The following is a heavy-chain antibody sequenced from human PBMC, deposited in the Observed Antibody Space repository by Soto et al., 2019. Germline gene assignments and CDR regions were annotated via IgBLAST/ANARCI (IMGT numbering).Heavy chain of an antibody. CDR1: GFTFSSYS. D-gene: IGHD4-17*01. CDR2: ISSSSSTI. Sequence: GGSLRLSCAASGFTFSSYSMNWVRQAPGKGLEWVSYISSSSSTIYYADSVKGRFTISRDNAKNSLYLQMNSLRAEDTAVYYCARDLVDSDYGDYGGDYWGQGTLVTVSS. V-gene: IGHV3-48*01. CDR3: ARDLVDSDYGDYGGDY. J-gene: IGHJ4*02.